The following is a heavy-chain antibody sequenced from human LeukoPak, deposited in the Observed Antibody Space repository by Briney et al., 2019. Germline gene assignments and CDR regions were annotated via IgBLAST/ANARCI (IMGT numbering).Heavy chain of an antibody. CDR3: ARDTAMATGRAFDI. D-gene: IGHD5-18*01. V-gene: IGHV4-39*07. CDR1: GGSISSSSYY. Sequence: PSETLSLTCTVSGGSISSSSYYWGWIRQPPGKGLEWIGSIYYSGSTYYNPSLKSRVTISVDTSKNQFSLKLSSVTAADTAVYYCARDTAMATGRAFDIWGQGTMVTVSS. CDR2: IYYSGST. J-gene: IGHJ3*02.